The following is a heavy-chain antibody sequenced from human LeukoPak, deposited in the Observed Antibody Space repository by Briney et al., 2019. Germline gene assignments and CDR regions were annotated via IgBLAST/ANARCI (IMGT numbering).Heavy chain of an antibody. CDR3: ARDSSGYYSGIDY. CDR1: GFTFNSYW. Sequence: GVSLRLSCAASGFTFNSYWMSWVRQAPGKGLEWVANIKQDGSEKYYVDSVKGRFTISRDNAKNSLYLQMNNLRAEDTAVFYCARDSSGYYSGIDYWGQGTLVTVSS. V-gene: IGHV3-7*01. CDR2: IKQDGSEK. D-gene: IGHD3-22*01. J-gene: IGHJ4*02.